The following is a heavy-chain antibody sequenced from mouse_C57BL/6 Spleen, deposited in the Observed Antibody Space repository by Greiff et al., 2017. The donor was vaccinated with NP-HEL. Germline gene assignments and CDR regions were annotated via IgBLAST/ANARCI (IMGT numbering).Heavy chain of an antibody. D-gene: IGHD1-1*01. V-gene: IGHV14-3*01. CDR1: GFNIKNTY. CDR3: ARERFTTVVARKDYAMDY. CDR2: LDPANGNT. Sequence: VQLQQSVAELVRPGASVKLSCTASGFNIKNTYMHWVKQRPEQGLEWIGRLDPANGNTKYAPKFPGKATITADTSSNTAYLQLSSLTSEDTAIYYCARERFTTVVARKDYAMDYWGQGTSVTVSS. J-gene: IGHJ4*01.